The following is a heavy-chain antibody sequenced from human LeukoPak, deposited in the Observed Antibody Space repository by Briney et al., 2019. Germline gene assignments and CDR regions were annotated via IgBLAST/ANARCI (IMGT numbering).Heavy chain of an antibody. D-gene: IGHD1-26*01. CDR2: ISWDGGST. J-gene: IGHJ4*02. CDR3: AKSLIRHIVGALIDY. CDR1: GFTFDDYG. V-gene: IGHV3-43D*03. Sequence: QPGGSLRLSCAASGFTFDDYGMHWVRQAPGKGLEWVSLISWDGGSTYYADSVKGRFTISRDNSKNSLYLQMNSLRAEDTALYYCAKSLIRHIVGALIDYWGQGTLVTVSS.